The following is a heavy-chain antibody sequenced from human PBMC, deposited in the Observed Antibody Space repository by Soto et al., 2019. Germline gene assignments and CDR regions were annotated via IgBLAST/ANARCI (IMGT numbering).Heavy chain of an antibody. V-gene: IGHV1-69*04. CDR1: GYTFTSYA. CDR3: ARDRGDGGEHY. CDR2: IIPILGIA. J-gene: IGHJ4*02. Sequence: SVKVSCKASGYTFTSYAMNWVRQAPGQRLEWMGRIIPILGIANYAQKFQGRVTITADKSTSTAYMELSSLRSEDTAVYYCARDRGDGGEHYWGQGTLVTVSS. D-gene: IGHD2-21*02.